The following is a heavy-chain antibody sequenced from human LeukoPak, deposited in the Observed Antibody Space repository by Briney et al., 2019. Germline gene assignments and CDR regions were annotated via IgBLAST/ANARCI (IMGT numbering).Heavy chain of an antibody. D-gene: IGHD2-15*01. CDR2: ISGSGGST. V-gene: IGHV3-23*01. J-gene: IGHJ6*03. CDR1: GFTFSSYA. Sequence: GGSLRLSCAASGFTFSSYAMSWVRQAPGKGLEWVSAISGSGGSTYYADSVKGRFTISRDDSKNTLYLQMNGLRAEDTAVYYCAKGVEDSGIYYYYYMDVWGKGTTVTVSS. CDR3: AKGVEDSGIYYYYYMDV.